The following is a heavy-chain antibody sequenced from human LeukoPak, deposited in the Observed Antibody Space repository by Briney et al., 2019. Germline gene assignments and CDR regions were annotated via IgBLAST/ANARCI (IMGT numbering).Heavy chain of an antibody. CDR2: IYPCYSDV. V-gene: IGHV5-51*01. D-gene: IGHD5-12*01. CDR1: GHSFTTFW. CDR3: ARYSSGSANYYFHE. J-gene: IGHJ4*02. Sequence: GESLKISGKFSGHSFTTFWIGWVRQLPGKGLDWMGIIYPCYSDVRYSPCFEGQVTFSVDRSLATSYLQWSSLEASDTAMYYCARYSSGSANYYFHEWVQGTLVTV.